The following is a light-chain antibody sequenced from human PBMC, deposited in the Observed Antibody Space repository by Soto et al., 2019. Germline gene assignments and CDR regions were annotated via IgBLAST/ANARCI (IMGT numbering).Light chain of an antibody. CDR1: QGISNY. J-gene: IGKJ3*01. CDR3: KNYHSPQLT. CDR2: AAS. Sequence: DLQMPPSPSSLSSRVGDRVPLTGRASQGISNYLAWYNQKPGEVPKLMIYAASSLQSGVKSRFSGSGSGTDFTITISSMHNEDLENYYCKNYHSPQLTGGPGTQGDIK. V-gene: IGKV1-27*01.